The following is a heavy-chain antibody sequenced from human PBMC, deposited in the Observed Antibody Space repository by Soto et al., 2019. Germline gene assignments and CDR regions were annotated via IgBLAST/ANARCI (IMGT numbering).Heavy chain of an antibody. CDR1: GYTFTGYY. CDR3: ARDRGGDCWSGKKGGMDV. V-gene: IGHV1-2*04. CDR2: INPNSGGT. D-gene: IGHD3-3*01. Sequence: ASVKVSCKASGYTFTGYYMHWVRQAPGQGLEWMGWINPNSGGTNYAQKFQGWVTMTRDTSISTAYMELSRLRSDGTAVYYCARDRGGDCWSGKKGGMDVWGQGTTVTVSS. J-gene: IGHJ6*02.